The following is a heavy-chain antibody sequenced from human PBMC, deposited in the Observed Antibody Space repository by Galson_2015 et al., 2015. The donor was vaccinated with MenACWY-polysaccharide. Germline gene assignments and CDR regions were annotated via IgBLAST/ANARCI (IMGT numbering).Heavy chain of an antibody. J-gene: IGHJ3*02. V-gene: IGHV3-21*01. CDR3: ARGAGLENHDAFDI. D-gene: IGHD5-24*01. Sequence: SLRLSCAASGFTFSSYSMTWVRQAPGKGLEWVSSISGSSSYIDYADSLKGRFAISRDNAKNSLYLQMNTLRAEDTDVYFCARGAGLENHDAFDIWGLGTMVTVSS. CDR1: GFTFSSYS. CDR2: ISGSSSYI.